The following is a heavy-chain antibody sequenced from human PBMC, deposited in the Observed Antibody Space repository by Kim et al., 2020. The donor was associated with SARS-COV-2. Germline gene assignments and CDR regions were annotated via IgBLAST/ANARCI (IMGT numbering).Heavy chain of an antibody. V-gene: IGHV4-34*01. CDR1: GGSFSGYY. CDR3: ARVRTFSYGSGSHNDY. D-gene: IGHD3-10*01. Sequence: SETLSLTCAVYGGSFSGYYWSWIRQPPGKGLEWIGEINHSGSTNYNPSLKSRVTISVDTSKNQFSLKLSSVTAADTAVYYCARVRTFSYGSGSHNDYWGQGTLVTVSS. CDR2: INHSGST. J-gene: IGHJ4*02.